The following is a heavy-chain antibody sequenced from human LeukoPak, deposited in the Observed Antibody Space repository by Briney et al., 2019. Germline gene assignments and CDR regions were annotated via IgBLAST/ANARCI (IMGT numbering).Heavy chain of an antibody. D-gene: IGHD3-16*01. J-gene: IGHJ4*02. V-gene: IGHV3-23*01. Sequence: GGSLRLSCVASGFIFRDYAMSWVRQAPAGGLEWVSSLRGDGETFYTDSVKGRFTLSRDHSRNTAYLQLSNLRVEDTAVYYCAKASWVSSADAVLWGQGTLVTVS. CDR3: AKASWVSSADAVL. CDR1: GFIFRDYA. CDR2: LRGDGET.